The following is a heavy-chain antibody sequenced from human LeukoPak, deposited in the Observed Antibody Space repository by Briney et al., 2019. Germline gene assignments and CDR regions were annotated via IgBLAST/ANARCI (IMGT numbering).Heavy chain of an antibody. CDR2: IYYSGST. D-gene: IGHD3-22*01. V-gene: IGHV4-59*01. CDR3: ARATYYYDSSGYYYRVDYFDY. J-gene: IGHJ4*02. CDR1: GGSIGSYY. Sequence: SETLSLTCTVSGGSIGSYYWSWIRQPPGGGLEWIGYIYYSGSTNYNPSLKSRVTISVDTSKNQFSLKLSSVTAADTAVYYCARATYYYDSSGYYYRVDYFDYWGQGTLVTVSS.